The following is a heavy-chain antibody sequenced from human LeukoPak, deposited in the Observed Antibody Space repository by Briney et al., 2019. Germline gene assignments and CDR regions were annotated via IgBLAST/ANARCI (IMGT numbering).Heavy chain of an antibody. V-gene: IGHV3-30*04. J-gene: IGHJ3*02. D-gene: IGHD3-10*01. CDR1: GFTFNNYA. CDR2: ISYDGSNK. CDR3: AKDPLLLWCGDDVFDI. Sequence: PGGSLRLSCAASGFTFNNYAMHWVRQAPGKGLEWVAVISYDGSNKYYADSVKGRFTISRDNSKNTLYLQMNSLRAEDTAVYYWAKDPLLLWCGDDVFDIWGQGTMVPFSS.